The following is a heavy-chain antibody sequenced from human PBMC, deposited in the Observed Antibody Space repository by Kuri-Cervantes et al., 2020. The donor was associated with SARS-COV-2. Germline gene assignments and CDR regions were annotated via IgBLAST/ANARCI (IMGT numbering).Heavy chain of an antibody. Sequence: GSLRLSCTVSGGSISSSSYYWGWIRQPPGKGLEWIGSIYYSGSTYYNPSLKSRVTISVDTSKNQFAPKLGSETAADTAVYYCATQRRGNYWGQGTLVTVSS. J-gene: IGHJ4*02. D-gene: IGHD3-16*01. CDR3: ATQRRGNY. CDR1: GGSISSSSYY. CDR2: IYYSGST. V-gene: IGHV4-39*01.